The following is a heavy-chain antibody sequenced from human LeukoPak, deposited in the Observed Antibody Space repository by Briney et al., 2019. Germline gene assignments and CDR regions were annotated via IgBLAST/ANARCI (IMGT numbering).Heavy chain of an antibody. CDR2: VFSSGSS. Sequence: SETLSLTCTVSGGSLTSYLWSWIRQPAGKGLEWVGRVFSSGSSNYNPSLKSRVTMSIDTSMNQFSLKLSSVTAADTAVYYCVREIANYGIDYWGQGTLVTVSS. CDR1: GGSLTSYL. V-gene: IGHV4-4*07. CDR3: VREIANYGIDY. D-gene: IGHD3-10*01. J-gene: IGHJ4*02.